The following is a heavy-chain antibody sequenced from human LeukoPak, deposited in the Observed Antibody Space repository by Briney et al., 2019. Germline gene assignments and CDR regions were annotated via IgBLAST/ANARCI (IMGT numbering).Heavy chain of an antibody. CDR1: GFTFSGDS. Sequence: GGALRLSCAASGFTFSGDSMNWVRQAPGKGREWGSYISSSSSTIYYADSVKGRFTISRDNAKNSLYLQMNSLRAEDTAVYYCARDPSRFLDHLTWFDHWGQGTLVTVSS. V-gene: IGHV3-48*01. CDR2: ISSSSSTI. D-gene: IGHD3-3*01. J-gene: IGHJ5*02. CDR3: ARDPSRFLDHLTWFDH.